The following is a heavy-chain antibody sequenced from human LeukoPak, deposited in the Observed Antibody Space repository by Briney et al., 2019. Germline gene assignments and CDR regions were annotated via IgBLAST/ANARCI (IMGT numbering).Heavy chain of an antibody. J-gene: IGHJ4*02. CDR3: ARESETSGWYDY. V-gene: IGHV3-43*02. D-gene: IGHD6-19*01. CDR1: GFIFDNYA. Sequence: GGSLRLSCAASGFIFDNYAIHWVRQAPGKGLEWVSLISGDGGSTFYADSVRGRFTISRDNTRKSLSLQMSSLRSEDTALYYCARESETSGWYDYWGQGTLVTVSS. CDR2: ISGDGGST.